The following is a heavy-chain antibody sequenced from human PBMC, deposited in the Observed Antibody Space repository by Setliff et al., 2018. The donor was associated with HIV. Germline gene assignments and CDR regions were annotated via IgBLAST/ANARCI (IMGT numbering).Heavy chain of an antibody. V-gene: IGHV4-38-2*02. CDR3: ARRMEQWRQVYWFDP. D-gene: IGHD6-19*01. J-gene: IGHJ5*02. Sequence: SETLSLTCTVSGYSISSGYYRGWIRQPPGKGLEWIGNIYHSGSTDYNPSLKSRCTISVDTSKNQFTLRLSSVTAADTAVYYCARRMEQWRQVYWFDPLGQGTLVTVSS. CDR1: GYSISSGYY. CDR2: IYHSGST.